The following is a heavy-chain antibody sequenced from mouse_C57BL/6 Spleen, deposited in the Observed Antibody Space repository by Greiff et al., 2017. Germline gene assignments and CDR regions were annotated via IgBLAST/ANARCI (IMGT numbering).Heavy chain of an antibody. D-gene: IGHD3-2*02. CDR3: ARVQRRLPAWFAY. CDR2: IYPGDGDT. Sequence: VQLQESGPELVKPGASVKISCKASGYAFSSSWMNWVKQRPGKGLEWIGRIYPGDGDTNYNGKFKGKATLTADKSSSTAYMQLSSLTSEDSAVYFCARVQRRLPAWFAYWGQGTLVTVSA. J-gene: IGHJ3*01. CDR1: GYAFSSSW. V-gene: IGHV1-82*01.